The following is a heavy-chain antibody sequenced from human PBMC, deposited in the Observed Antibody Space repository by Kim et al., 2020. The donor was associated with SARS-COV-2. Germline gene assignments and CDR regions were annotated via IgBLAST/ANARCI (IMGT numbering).Heavy chain of an antibody. V-gene: IGHV1-69*10. Sequence: SVKVSCQASRGSLNTYAISWVRQAPGQGFEWMGGIVPFHDKQHYAQKFKGRITIIADESTRTVYMDLNSLTSDDTAVYYCATSAYCGADCYLNWFEPWGQGTLVSVSS. D-gene: IGHD2-21*02. CDR1: RGSLNTYA. CDR3: ATSAYCGADCYLNWFEP. CDR2: IVPFHDKQ. J-gene: IGHJ5*02.